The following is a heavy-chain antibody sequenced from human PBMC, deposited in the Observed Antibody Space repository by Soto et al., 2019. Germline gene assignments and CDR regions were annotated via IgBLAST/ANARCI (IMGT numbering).Heavy chain of an antibody. Sequence: GGSLRLSCAASGFTFSSYGMHWVRQAPGKGLEWVAVIWYDGSNKYYADSVKGRFTISRDNSKNTLYLQMNSLRAEDTAVYYCARDRVQREVSYGMDVWGQGTTVTVSS. J-gene: IGHJ6*02. V-gene: IGHV3-33*01. CDR2: IWYDGSNK. CDR1: GFTFSSYG. D-gene: IGHD3-10*01. CDR3: ARDRVQREVSYGMDV.